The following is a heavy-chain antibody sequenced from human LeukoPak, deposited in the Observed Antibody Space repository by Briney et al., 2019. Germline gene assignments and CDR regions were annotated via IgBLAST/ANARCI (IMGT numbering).Heavy chain of an antibody. Sequence: PGGSLRLSCAASGFTFRDYWMSWVRQSPGKGLEWVANIKQDGSEKYHLDSLKGRFTISRDNAKNSLYLQMNSLRAEDTALYYCTKDRGGSSQLGDAFDVWGQGTMVSVSS. CDR3: TKDRGGSSQLGDAFDV. D-gene: IGHD1-26*01. CDR1: GFTFRDYW. CDR2: IKQDGSEK. V-gene: IGHV3-7*03. J-gene: IGHJ3*01.